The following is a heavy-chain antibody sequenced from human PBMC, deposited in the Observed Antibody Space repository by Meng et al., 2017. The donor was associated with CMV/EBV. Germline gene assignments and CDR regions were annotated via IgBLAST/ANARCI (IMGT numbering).Heavy chain of an antibody. Sequence: ETLSLTCAVSGDSISSSNWWSWVRQAPGKGLEWVANIKQDGSEEYYVDSVKGRFTISRDNAKNSLYLQMNSLRAEDTAVYYCARESVVIQALGRAFDIWGQGTMVTVSS. J-gene: IGHJ3*02. CDR3: ARESVVIQALGRAFDI. CDR1: GDSISSSNW. CDR2: IKQDGSEE. V-gene: IGHV3-7*01. D-gene: IGHD2-2*01.